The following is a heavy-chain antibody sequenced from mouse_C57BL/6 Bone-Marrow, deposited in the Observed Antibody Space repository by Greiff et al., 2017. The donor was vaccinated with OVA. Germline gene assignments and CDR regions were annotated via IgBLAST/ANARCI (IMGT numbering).Heavy chain of an antibody. CDR2: IDPETGGT. Sequence: VQLQQSGAELVRPGASVTLSCKASGYTFTDYEMHWVKQTPVHGLEWIGAIDPETGGTAYNQKFKGKAILTADKSSSTAYMELRSLTSEDSAVYYCTRPGTGDYFDYWGQGTTLTVSS. CDR1: GYTFTDYE. D-gene: IGHD4-1*01. J-gene: IGHJ2*01. CDR3: TRPGTGDYFDY. V-gene: IGHV1-15*01.